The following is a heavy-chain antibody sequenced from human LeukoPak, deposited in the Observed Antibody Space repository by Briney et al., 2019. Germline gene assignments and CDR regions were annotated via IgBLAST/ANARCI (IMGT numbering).Heavy chain of an antibody. CDR2: ITTSGDNA. J-gene: IGHJ4*02. Sequence: GESLNISCAASGFTFSGYAMSWVRQAPGKGLEWVSAITTSGDNAYYVDSVKGRFTMSRDNSKNTLYLQMNSLGADDTAVYYCARDHDNFFDYWGQGTLVSVST. V-gene: IGHV3-23*01. D-gene: IGHD3-9*01. CDR3: ARDHDNFFDY. CDR1: GFTFSGYA.